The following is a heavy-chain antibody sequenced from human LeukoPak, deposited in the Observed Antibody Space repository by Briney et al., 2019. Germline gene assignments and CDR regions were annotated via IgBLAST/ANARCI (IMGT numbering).Heavy chain of an antibody. Sequence: SETLSLTCTVSGGSISSYYWSWIRQPPGKGLEWIGYIYYSGSINYNPSLKSRVTISVDTSKNQFSLKLSSVTAADTAVYYCARGYSYGSNWFDPWGQGTLVTVSS. CDR3: ARGYSYGSNWFDP. J-gene: IGHJ5*02. D-gene: IGHD5-18*01. V-gene: IGHV4-59*01. CDR2: IYYSGSI. CDR1: GGSISSYY.